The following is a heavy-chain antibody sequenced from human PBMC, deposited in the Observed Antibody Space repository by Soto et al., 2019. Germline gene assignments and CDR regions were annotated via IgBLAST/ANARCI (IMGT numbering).Heavy chain of an antibody. J-gene: IGHJ3*02. CDR3: AKGLLAIVGTTLPRDDFNI. D-gene: IGHD1-26*01. Sequence: PGGSLRLSCEASVFSFTTYVMHWFRQAPCKGLEWVAVISHDGSYKYYGDAVKGRFTISRDTSKNAVYLEMNSLRPEDTAVYYCAKGLLAIVGTTLPRDDFNIWGQGTMVTVSS. V-gene: IGHV3-30*18. CDR2: ISHDGSYK. CDR1: VFSFTTYV.